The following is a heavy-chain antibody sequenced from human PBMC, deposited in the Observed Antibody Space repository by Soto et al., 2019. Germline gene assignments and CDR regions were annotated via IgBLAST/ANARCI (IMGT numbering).Heavy chain of an antibody. J-gene: IGHJ6*02. CDR2: INPSGGST. V-gene: IGHV1-46*01. CDR3: ARADCFYGMDV. CDR1: GYTFTSYY. Sequence: QVQLVQSGAEVKKPGASVKVSCKASGYTFTSYYMHWVRQAPGQGLEWMGIINPSGGSTSYAPKFHGRVPMSRDTSTSTAYMELSSLRSEDTAVYYCARADCFYGMDVWGQGTTVTVSS.